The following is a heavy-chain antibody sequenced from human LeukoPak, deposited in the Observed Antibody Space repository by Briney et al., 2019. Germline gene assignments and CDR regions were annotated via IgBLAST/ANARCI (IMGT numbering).Heavy chain of an antibody. D-gene: IGHD2-15*01. CDR1: GGSISSSSYY. CDR3: AREYSVAAGFDY. V-gene: IGHV4-39*07. J-gene: IGHJ4*02. Sequence: SETLSLTCTVSGGSISSSSYYWGWIRQPPGKGLEWIGSIYYSGSTYYNPSLKSRVTISVDTSNNQFSLKLSSVTAADTAVYYCAREYSVAAGFDYWGQGTLVTVSS. CDR2: IYYSGST.